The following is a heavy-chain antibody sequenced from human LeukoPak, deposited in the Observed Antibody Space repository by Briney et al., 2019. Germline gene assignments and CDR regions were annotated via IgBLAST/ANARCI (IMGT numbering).Heavy chain of an antibody. Sequence: PSQTLSLTCTVSGGSISSGSYYWSWIRQPAGKGLEWIGRIYTSGSTNYNPSLKSRVTISVDTSKNQFSLKLSSVTAADTAVYYCARGEAVVGHYWGQGTQVTVSS. D-gene: IGHD6-19*01. CDR2: IYTSGST. CDR3: ARGEAVVGHY. V-gene: IGHV4-61*02. J-gene: IGHJ4*02. CDR1: GGSISSGSYY.